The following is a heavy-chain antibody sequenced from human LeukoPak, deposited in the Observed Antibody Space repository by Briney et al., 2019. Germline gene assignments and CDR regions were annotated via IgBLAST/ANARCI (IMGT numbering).Heavy chain of an antibody. V-gene: IGHV5-51*01. J-gene: IGHJ5*02. CDR2: TYPGDSNT. Sequence: GESLKISCKGSGYSFTNNWIGWVRQMPGRGLEWMGITYPGDSNTRYSPSFQGQVTISADKSISSAYLQWSSLKASDTAMYYCVRSPACSSGTCYPNWFDPWGQGTLVTVSS. D-gene: IGHD2-15*01. CDR3: VRSPACSSGTCYPNWFDP. CDR1: GYSFTNNW.